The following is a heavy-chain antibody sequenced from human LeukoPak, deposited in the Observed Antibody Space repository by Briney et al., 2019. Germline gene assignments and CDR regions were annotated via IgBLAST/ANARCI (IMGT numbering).Heavy chain of an antibody. V-gene: IGHV3-21*01. D-gene: IGHD6-13*01. J-gene: IGHJ4*02. Sequence: GGSLRLPCAASGFTFSSYSMNWVRQAPGKGLEWVSSISSSSSYIYYADSVKGRFTISRDNAKNSLYLQMNSLRAEDTAVYYCARGLAAAAPDYWGQGTLVAVSS. CDR1: GFTFSSYS. CDR3: ARGLAAAAPDY. CDR2: ISSSSSYI.